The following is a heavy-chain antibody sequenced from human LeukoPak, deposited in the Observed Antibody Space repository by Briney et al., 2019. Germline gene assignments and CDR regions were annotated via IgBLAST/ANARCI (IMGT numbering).Heavy chain of an antibody. CDR1: GFTFSSYG. CDR3: ARGREYSSSSAFDY. CDR2: IWYDGSNK. D-gene: IGHD6-6*01. J-gene: IGHJ4*02. Sequence: PGRCLRLSCAASGFTFSSYGMHWVRQAPAKGLEWVAVIWYDGSNKYYADSVKGRFTISRDNSKNTLYLQMNSLRAEDTAVYYCARGREYSSSSAFDYWGQGTLVTVSS. V-gene: IGHV3-33*01.